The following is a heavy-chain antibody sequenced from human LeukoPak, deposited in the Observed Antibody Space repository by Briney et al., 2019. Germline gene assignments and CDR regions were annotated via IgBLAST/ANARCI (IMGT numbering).Heavy chain of an antibody. CDR2: IIPIFGTA. CDR3: ARLKTGITIFDYFDY. CDR1: GGTFSSYA. Sequence: SVKVSCKASGGTFSSYAISRARQAPGQGLEWMGGIIPIFGTANYAQKFQGRVTITADESTSTAYMELSSLRSEDTAVYYCARLKTGITIFDYFDYWGQGTLVTVSS. J-gene: IGHJ4*02. V-gene: IGHV1-69*01. D-gene: IGHD3-9*01.